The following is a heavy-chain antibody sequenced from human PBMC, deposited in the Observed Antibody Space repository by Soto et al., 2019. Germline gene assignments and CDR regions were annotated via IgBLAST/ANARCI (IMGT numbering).Heavy chain of an antibody. D-gene: IGHD3-16*01. CDR2: IIPIFGTA. Sequence: ASVKVSCKASGGTFSSYSISWVRQAPGKGLEWMGGIIPIFGTANYAQKFQGRVTITADESTSTAYMELSSLRSEDTAVYYCAREGGSYVLQRYYGMDVWGQGTTVTVSS. J-gene: IGHJ6*02. CDR3: AREGGSYVLQRYYGMDV. V-gene: IGHV1-69*13. CDR1: GGTFSSYS.